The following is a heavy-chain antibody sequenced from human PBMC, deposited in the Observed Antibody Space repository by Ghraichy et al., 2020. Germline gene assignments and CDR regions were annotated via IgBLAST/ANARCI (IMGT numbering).Heavy chain of an antibody. J-gene: IGHJ6*03. D-gene: IGHD3-22*01. CDR2: INHSGST. CDR3: ARVTPPRYYYDSSGYYPRGRPYYYYYMDV. V-gene: IGHV4-34*01. CDR1: GGSFSGYY. Sequence: SQTLSLTCAVYGGSFSGYYWSWIRQPPGKGLEWIGEINHSGSTNYNPSLKSRVTISVDTSKNQFSLKLSSVTAADTAVYYCARVTPPRYYYDSSGYYPRGRPYYYYYMDVWGKGTTVTVFS.